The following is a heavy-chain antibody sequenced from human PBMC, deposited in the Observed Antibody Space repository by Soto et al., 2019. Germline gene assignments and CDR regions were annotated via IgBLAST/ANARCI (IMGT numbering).Heavy chain of an antibody. D-gene: IGHD2-15*01. CDR1: GFTFSSYA. CDR2: ISYDGSNK. Sequence: QVQLVESGGGVVQPGRSLRLSCAASGFTFSSYAMHWVRQAPGKGLEWVAVISYDGSNKYYADSVKGRFTISRDNSKNTLYLQMNSLRAEDTAVYYCARGSRLKVDYYYYGMDVWGQGTTVTVSS. V-gene: IGHV3-30-3*01. CDR3: ARGSRLKVDYYYYGMDV. J-gene: IGHJ6*02.